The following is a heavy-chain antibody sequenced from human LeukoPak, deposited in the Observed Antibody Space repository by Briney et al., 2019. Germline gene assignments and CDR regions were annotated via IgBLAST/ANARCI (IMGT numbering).Heavy chain of an antibody. J-gene: IGHJ4*02. D-gene: IGHD2-21*02. Sequence: SETLSLTCAVYGGSFSGYYWSWIRQPPGKGLEWIGEINHSGSTNYNPSLKCRVTISVDTSKNQFSLKLSSVTAADTAVYYCARGHCGGDCYSGYYFDYWGQGTLVTVSS. V-gene: IGHV4-34*01. CDR2: INHSGST. CDR1: GGSFSGYY. CDR3: ARGHCGGDCYSGYYFDY.